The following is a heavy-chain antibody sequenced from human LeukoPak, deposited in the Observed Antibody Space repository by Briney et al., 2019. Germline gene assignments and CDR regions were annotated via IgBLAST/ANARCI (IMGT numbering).Heavy chain of an antibody. J-gene: IGHJ4*02. Sequence: GGSLRLSCAASGFTFSNYAMSWVRQAPGKGLEWVSAITGSGGNTYYADSVKGRFTISRDNSKNTVFLQMNSLRAEDTAVYYCAKWGDYGVLPGYYVSDYCGQGTLATVPP. CDR2: ITGSGGNT. V-gene: IGHV3-23*01. CDR3: AKWGDYGVLPGYYVSDY. CDR1: GFTFSNYA. D-gene: IGHD3-9*01.